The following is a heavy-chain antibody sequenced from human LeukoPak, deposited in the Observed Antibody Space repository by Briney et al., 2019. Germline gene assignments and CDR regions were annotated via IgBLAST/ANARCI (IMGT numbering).Heavy chain of an antibody. D-gene: IGHD3-10*01. CDR3: AREVLVRGDPSYYYYGMDV. Sequence: GRSLRLSCAASGFTFSSYAMHWVRQAPGKGLEWVAVISYDGSDKYYADSVKGRFTISRDNSKNTLNLQMNSLRTEDTSVYYCAREVLVRGDPSYYYYGMDVWGQGTTVTVS. CDR2: ISYDGSDK. V-gene: IGHV3-30-3*01. CDR1: GFTFSSYA. J-gene: IGHJ6*02.